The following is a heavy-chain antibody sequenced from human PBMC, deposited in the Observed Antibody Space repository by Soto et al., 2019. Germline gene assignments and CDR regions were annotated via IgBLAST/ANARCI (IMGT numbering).Heavy chain of an antibody. CDR3: AKELPSRSSIAARGGFDP. CDR1: GFTFSSYA. D-gene: IGHD6-6*01. Sequence: SLRLSCAASGFTFSSYAMSWVRQAPGKGLEWVSAISGSGGSTYYADSVKGRFTISRDNSKNTLYLQMNSLRAEDTAVYYCAKELPSRSSIAARGGFDPWGQGTLVTVSS. J-gene: IGHJ5*02. V-gene: IGHV3-23*01. CDR2: ISGSGGST.